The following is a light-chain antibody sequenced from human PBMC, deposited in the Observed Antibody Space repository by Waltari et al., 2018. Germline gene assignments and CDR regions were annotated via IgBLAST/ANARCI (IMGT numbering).Light chain of an antibody. CDR2: WAS. V-gene: IGKV4-1*01. Sequence: DIVMTQSPDSMAVSLGERATINCKSSQSVLHTNNRNYLAWYQQRPGQSPKLLFSWASDRESGVPDRFSGSGSGTDFILTITSLQAEDVATYYCQQYYATPLTFGGGTKVVIK. CDR1: QSVLHTNNRNY. J-gene: IGKJ4*01. CDR3: QQYYATPLT.